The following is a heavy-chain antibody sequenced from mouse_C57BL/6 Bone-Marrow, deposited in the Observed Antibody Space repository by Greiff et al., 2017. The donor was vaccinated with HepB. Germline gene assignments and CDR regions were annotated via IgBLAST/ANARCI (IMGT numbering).Heavy chain of an antibody. Sequence: QVQLQQSGAELVMPGASVKLSCKASGYTFTSYWMHWVKQRPGQGLEWIGEIDPSDSYTNYNQKFKGKSTLTVDKSSSTAYMQLSSLTSEDSAVYYCARHGPSYDLAYWGQGTLVTVSA. J-gene: IGHJ3*01. CDR2: IDPSDSYT. CDR3: ARHGPSYDLAY. V-gene: IGHV1-69*01. CDR1: GYTFTSYW. D-gene: IGHD2-12*01.